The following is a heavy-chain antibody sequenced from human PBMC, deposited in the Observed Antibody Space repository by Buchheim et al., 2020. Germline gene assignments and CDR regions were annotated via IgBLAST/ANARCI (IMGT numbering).Heavy chain of an antibody. V-gene: IGHV3-30-3*01. CDR3: ARSSGWYDFWSGYYGSFDY. CDR2: ISYDGSNK. J-gene: IGHJ4*02. Sequence: QVQLVESGGGVVQPGRSLRLSCAASGFTFSSYAMHWVRQAPGKGLEWVTLISYDGSNKYYADSVKGRFTISRDNSKNTLYLQMNSLGAEDTAVYYCARSSGWYDFWSGYYGSFDYWGQGTL. CDR1: GFTFSSYA. D-gene: IGHD3-3*01.